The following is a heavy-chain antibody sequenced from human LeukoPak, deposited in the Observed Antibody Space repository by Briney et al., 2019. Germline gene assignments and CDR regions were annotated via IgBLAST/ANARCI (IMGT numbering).Heavy chain of an antibody. Sequence: ASVKVSCKASGYTFTNFYMHWVRQAPGQGLEWMGWISAYNGNRNYAQKLQGRVTMTTDTSTSTAYMELRSLRSDDTAVYYCARTPIVVVITTFIGAFDIWGQGTMVTVSS. CDR3: ARTPIVVVITTFIGAFDI. CDR1: GYTFTNFY. CDR2: ISAYNGNR. D-gene: IGHD3-22*01. J-gene: IGHJ3*02. V-gene: IGHV1-18*04.